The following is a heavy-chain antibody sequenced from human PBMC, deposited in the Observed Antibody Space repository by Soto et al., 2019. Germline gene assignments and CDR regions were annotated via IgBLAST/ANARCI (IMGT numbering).Heavy chain of an antibody. CDR3: ARDWAYCGGDCYSEINWFDP. D-gene: IGHD2-21*02. CDR2: INAGNGNT. J-gene: IGHJ5*02. CDR1: GYTFTSYA. Sequence: ASVKVSCKASGYTFTSYAMHWVRQAPGQRLEWMGWINAGNGNTKYSQKFQGRVTITRDTSASTAYMELSSLRSEDTAVYYCARDWAYCGGDCYSEINWFDPWGQGTLVTVSS. V-gene: IGHV1-3*01.